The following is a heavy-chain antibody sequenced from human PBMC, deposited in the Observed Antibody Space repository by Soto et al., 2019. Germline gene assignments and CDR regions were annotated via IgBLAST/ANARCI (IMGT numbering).Heavy chain of an antibody. CDR2: ISWDGVST. V-gene: IGHV3-43*01. CDR3: ATGGYRGYDLGG. CDR1: GFTLDDYT. Sequence: EVQLVDSGGVVVQPGGSLRLACAASGFTLDDYTMHWVRQAPGKGLEWVSLISWDGVSTYYADSVKGRFTISRDNSKNSLYMQMNSLRTEDTALYYCATGGYRGYDLGGWGQGTLVTVSS. D-gene: IGHD5-12*01. J-gene: IGHJ4*02.